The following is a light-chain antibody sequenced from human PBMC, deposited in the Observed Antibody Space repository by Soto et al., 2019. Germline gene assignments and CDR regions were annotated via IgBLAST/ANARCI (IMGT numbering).Light chain of an antibody. CDR2: LGS. CDR3: MQTLQTRA. J-gene: IGKJ1*01. Sequence: IVMTQSPLSLPVTPGEPASISCRSSQSLLYSNGYNYLDWYLQKPGQSPQLLIYLGSSRASGGPDRFSGSGSGKDFTLKISRVEAEDVGIYYCMQTLQTRAFGQGTKVEIK. V-gene: IGKV2-28*01. CDR1: QSLLYSNGYNY.